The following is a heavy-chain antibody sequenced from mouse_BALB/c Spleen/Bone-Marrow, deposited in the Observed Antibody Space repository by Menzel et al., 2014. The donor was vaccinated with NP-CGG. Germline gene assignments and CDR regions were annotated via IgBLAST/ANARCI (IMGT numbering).Heavy chain of an antibody. V-gene: IGHV1-80*01. Sequence: QVQLQQSGAELVRPGSSVKISCESSGYVFSTYWINWVKQRPGQGLEWIGQIYPGDGDTYYNGKFKDKATLTADESSNTTFMQRSSRTSEDSAGYFCGRGGVCFDYWGQGTPRTVSS. CDR1: GYVFSTYW. CDR3: GRGGVCFDY. J-gene: IGHJ2*01. CDR2: IYPGDGDT.